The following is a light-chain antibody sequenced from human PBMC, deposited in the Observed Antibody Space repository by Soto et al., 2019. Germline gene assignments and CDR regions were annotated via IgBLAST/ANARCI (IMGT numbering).Light chain of an antibody. CDR3: QQFNSYPII. CDR2: DAS. V-gene: IGKV1-13*02. CDR1: QGISSA. J-gene: IGKJ5*01. Sequence: AIHLTQSPSSLSASVGDRVTITCRASQGISSALAWYQQKPGKAPKLLIYDASSLESGVPSRFSGSGSGTDFTLTISSLQPEDFATYYCQQFNSYPIIFGQGTRLEIK.